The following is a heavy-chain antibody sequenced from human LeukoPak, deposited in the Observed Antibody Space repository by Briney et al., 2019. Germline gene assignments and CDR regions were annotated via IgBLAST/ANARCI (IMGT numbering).Heavy chain of an antibody. CDR1: GGSISSGSYY. Sequence: SETLSLTCTVSGGSISSGSYYWSWIRQPAGKGLEWIGRIYTSGSTNYNPSLKSRVTISVDTSKNQFSLKLSSVTAADTAVYYCARDQGTDFWSGYYSYWGQGTLVTVSS. J-gene: IGHJ4*02. V-gene: IGHV4-61*02. D-gene: IGHD3-3*01. CDR2: IYTSGST. CDR3: ARDQGTDFWSGYYSY.